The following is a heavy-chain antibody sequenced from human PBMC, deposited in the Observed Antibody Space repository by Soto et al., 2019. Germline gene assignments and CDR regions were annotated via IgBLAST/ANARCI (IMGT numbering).Heavy chain of an antibody. CDR1: RGSISSNHL. V-gene: IGHV4-4*02. Sequence: ETLCLTFALLRGSISSNHLRLLVRQPPRKGLEWIGEIYHSGSTNYNPSLKSRVTISVDKSKNQCSLKLSSVTAADTAVYYCARDPIAAAGTGWFDPWGQGTLVTVSS. CDR3: ARDPIAAAGTGWFDP. CDR2: IYHSGST. J-gene: IGHJ5*02. D-gene: IGHD6-13*01.